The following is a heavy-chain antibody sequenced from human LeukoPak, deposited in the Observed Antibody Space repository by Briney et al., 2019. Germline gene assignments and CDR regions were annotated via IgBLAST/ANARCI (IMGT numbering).Heavy chain of an antibody. V-gene: IGHV3-7*01. CDR2: IKQDGTEK. CDR3: ARGERYYDIMTSYFSDYYYHYMDV. CDR1: GFTLSSYC. Sequence: GGSLRLSCAASGFTLSSYCMSWVRQAPGKGVEWVANIKQDGTEKYNVDSVKGRFTISRDSAKNSLYLQMNSLRAEDTAVYYCARGERYYDIMTSYFSDYYYHYMDVWGKGTTVTVSS. J-gene: IGHJ6*03. D-gene: IGHD3-9*01.